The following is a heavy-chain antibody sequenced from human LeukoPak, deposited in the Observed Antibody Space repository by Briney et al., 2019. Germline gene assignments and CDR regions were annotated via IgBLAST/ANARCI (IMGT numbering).Heavy chain of an antibody. V-gene: IGHV3-30*02. CDR3: AKDISSWYVAFDI. CDR2: IRYDGSNK. CDR1: GFTFSSSG. Sequence: GSLRLSCAASGFTFSSSGMHWVRQAPGKGLEWVAFIRYDGSNKYYADSVKGRFTISRDNSKNTLYLQMNSLRAEDTAVYYCAKDISSWYVAFDIWGQGTMVTVSS. D-gene: IGHD6-13*01. J-gene: IGHJ3*02.